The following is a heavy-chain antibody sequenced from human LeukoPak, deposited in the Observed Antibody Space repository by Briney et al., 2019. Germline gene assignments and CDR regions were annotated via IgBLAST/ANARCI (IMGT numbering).Heavy chain of an antibody. CDR2: STYRGGT. V-gene: IGHV4-39*01. CDR3: AGNPTTSLLRGHAVDL. CDR1: SGSITRSSHY. J-gene: IGHJ3*01. Sequence: SGTLSLTCTFSSGSITRSSHYWGWIRHPPGKGLEWIGCSTYRGGTYYNPSLKSRISISEDTSRGQFSLKLSSVTAADTAVFICAGNPTTSLLRGHAVDLWGQGTMVTVSS. D-gene: IGHD1-14*01.